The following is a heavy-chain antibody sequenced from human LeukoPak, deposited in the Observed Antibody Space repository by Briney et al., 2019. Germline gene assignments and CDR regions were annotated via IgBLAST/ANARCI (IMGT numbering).Heavy chain of an antibody. V-gene: IGHV4-34*01. Sequence: PSETLSLTCAVYGGSFSGYYWSWIRQPPGKGLEWIGEINHSGSTNYNPSLKSRVTISVDTSKNQFSLKLSSVTAADTAVYYCARDLGSGSLDPWGQGTLVTVSS. CDR3: ARDLGSGSLDP. D-gene: IGHD3-10*01. CDR2: INHSGST. J-gene: IGHJ5*02. CDR1: GGSFSGYY.